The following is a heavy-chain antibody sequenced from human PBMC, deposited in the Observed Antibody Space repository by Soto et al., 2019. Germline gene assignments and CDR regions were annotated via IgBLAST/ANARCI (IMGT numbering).Heavy chain of an antibody. J-gene: IGHJ5*02. D-gene: IGHD2-15*01. V-gene: IGHV3-21*01. Sequence: LRLSCAASIFTFTSYSMHWVRQAPGKGLEWVSSISSSSSYIYYADSVKGRFTISRDNAKNSLYLQMNSLRAEDTAVYYCARPGYCSGGSCYSDVWFDPWGQGTLVTVS. CDR3: ARPGYCSGGSCYSDVWFDP. CDR1: IFTFTSYS. CDR2: ISSSSSYI.